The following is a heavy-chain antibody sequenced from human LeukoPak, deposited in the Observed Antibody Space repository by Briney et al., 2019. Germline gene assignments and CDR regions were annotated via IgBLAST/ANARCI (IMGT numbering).Heavy chain of an antibody. J-gene: IGHJ4*02. CDR1: GGSFSGYY. CDR3: ARGGIASSWSIDY. Sequence: PSETLSLTCAVYGGSFSGYYWSWIRQPPGKGLEWIGEINHSGSTNYNPSLKSRVTISVDTSKNQFSLKLSSVTAADTAVYYCARGGIASSWSIDYWGQGTLVTVSS. D-gene: IGHD6-13*01. CDR2: INHSGST. V-gene: IGHV4-34*01.